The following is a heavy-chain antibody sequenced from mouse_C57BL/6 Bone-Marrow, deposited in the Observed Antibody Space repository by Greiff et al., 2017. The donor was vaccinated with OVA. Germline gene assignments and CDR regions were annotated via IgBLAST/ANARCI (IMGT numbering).Heavy chain of an antibody. J-gene: IGHJ4*01. V-gene: IGHV5-9*01. CDR1: GFTFSSYT. Sequence: EVQLVESGGGLVKPGGSLKLPCAASGFTFSSYTMSWVRQTPEKRLEWVATISGGGGNTYYPDSVKGRFTISRDNAKNTLYLQMSSLRSEDTALYYCASFYAMDYWGQGTSVTVSS. CDR2: ISGGGGNT. CDR3: ASFYAMDY.